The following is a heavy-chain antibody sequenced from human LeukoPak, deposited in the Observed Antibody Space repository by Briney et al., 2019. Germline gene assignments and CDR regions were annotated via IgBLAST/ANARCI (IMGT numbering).Heavy chain of an antibody. Sequence: PGRSLRLSCAASGFTFSSYAMHWVRQAPGKGLEWVAVISYDGSNKYYADSVKGRFTVSRDNSKNTLYLRLNSLRAEDTAVYYCARGATYYYGSGSSQFDYCGHGTLVTVSS. CDR2: ISYDGSNK. CDR3: ARGATYYYGSGSSQFDY. J-gene: IGHJ4*01. CDR1: GFTFSSYA. V-gene: IGHV3-30*04. D-gene: IGHD3-10*01.